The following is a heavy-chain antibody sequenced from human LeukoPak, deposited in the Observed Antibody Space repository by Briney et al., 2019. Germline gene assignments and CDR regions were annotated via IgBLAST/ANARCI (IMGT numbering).Heavy chain of an antibody. CDR3: AKGYYASGSYGWFDP. Sequence: GGTLKLSCAASGFTFSSSGMIWVRQAPGKGLEWVSAISGTGDRTYHADSVKGRFTISRDNSKNTLYLHMNSLRAEDTAVYYCAKGYYASGSYGWFDPWGQGTLVTVSS. CDR2: ISGTGDRT. J-gene: IGHJ5*02. V-gene: IGHV3-23*01. D-gene: IGHD3-10*01. CDR1: GFTFSSSG.